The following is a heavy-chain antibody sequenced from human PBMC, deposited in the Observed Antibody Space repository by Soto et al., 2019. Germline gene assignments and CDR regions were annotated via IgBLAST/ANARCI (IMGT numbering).Heavy chain of an antibody. Sequence: PGGSLSLSCAASGFPFSSYWMSWVRQAPGKGLEWVANIKQDGSEKYYVDSVKGRFTISRDNAKNSLYLQMNSLRAEDTAVYYCAAGDYFDYWGQGTLVTVSS. CDR3: AAGDYFDY. D-gene: IGHD4-17*01. J-gene: IGHJ4*02. CDR1: GFPFSSYW. CDR2: IKQDGSEK. V-gene: IGHV3-7*01.